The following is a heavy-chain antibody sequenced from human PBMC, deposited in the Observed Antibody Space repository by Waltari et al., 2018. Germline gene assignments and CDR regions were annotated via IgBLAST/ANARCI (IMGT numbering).Heavy chain of an antibody. CDR2: IWYDGSNK. V-gene: IGHV3-33*01. D-gene: IGHD3-22*01. CDR1: GFTFSSYG. CDR3: ARYYYDSSGYLDY. J-gene: IGHJ4*02. Sequence: QVQLVESGGGVVQPGRSLRLPCAASGFTFSSYGMHWVRQAPGKGLEWVAVIWYDGSNKYYADSVKGRFTISRDNSKNTLYLQMNSLRAEDTAVYYCARYYYDSSGYLDYWGQGTLVTVSS.